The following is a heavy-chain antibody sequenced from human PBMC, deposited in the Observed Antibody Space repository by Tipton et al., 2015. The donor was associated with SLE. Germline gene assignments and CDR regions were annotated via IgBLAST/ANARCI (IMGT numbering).Heavy chain of an antibody. CDR1: GFTFDDYA. CDR2: LGWNSGSI. V-gene: IGHV3-9*01. CDR3: TKDIGALPGFGMDV. D-gene: IGHD3-16*01. Sequence: SLRLSCAASGFTFDDYAMHWVRQAPGKGLEWVSGLGWNSGSIGYADFVKGRFTISRDNAKNSLYLQMNSLRAEDTALYYCTKDIGALPGFGMDVWGQGTTVSVSS. J-gene: IGHJ6*02.